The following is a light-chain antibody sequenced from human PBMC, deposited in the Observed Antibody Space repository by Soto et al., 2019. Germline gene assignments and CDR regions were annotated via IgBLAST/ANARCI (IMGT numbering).Light chain of an antibody. V-gene: IGKV3-20*01. J-gene: IGKJ2*01. Sequence: EIVLTQSPGTLSVSPGERATISCRASQSVSTSYFAWYQQKPGQAPRLLIYGASSRDTGIPDRFSGSGSGTDFTLTISRLEPEDFAVYYCQQYGSSPNTFGQGTKLEIK. CDR1: QSVSTSY. CDR3: QQYGSSPNT. CDR2: GAS.